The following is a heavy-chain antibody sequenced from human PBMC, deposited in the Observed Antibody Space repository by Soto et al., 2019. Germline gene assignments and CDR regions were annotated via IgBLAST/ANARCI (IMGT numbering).Heavy chain of an antibody. CDR1: GGSVNGYY. Sequence: NPSETLSLTCAVYGGSVNGYYWNWIRQPPGKGQEWIGEINHTGGTHYNPSLKSRVTMSVDTSKNQFSLRLSSVTAADTAIYYCATRITVFGLLIPPFDPWGQGTQVTVSS. CDR2: INHTGGT. D-gene: IGHD3-3*01. J-gene: IGHJ5*02. CDR3: ATRITVFGLLIPPFDP. V-gene: IGHV4-34*01.